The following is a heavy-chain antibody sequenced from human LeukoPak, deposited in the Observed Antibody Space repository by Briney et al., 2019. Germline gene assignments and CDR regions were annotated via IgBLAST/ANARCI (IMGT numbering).Heavy chain of an antibody. Sequence: GSLRLSCAASGFTFSTYAMSWIRQPPGKGLEWIGEINHSGSTNYNPSLKSRVTISVDTSKNQFSLKLSSVTAADTAVYYCATFTVTTSPIYYYGMDVWGQGTTVTVS. D-gene: IGHD4-17*01. CDR2: INHSGST. CDR1: GFTFSTYA. J-gene: IGHJ6*02. CDR3: ATFTVTTSPIYYYGMDV. V-gene: IGHV4-34*08.